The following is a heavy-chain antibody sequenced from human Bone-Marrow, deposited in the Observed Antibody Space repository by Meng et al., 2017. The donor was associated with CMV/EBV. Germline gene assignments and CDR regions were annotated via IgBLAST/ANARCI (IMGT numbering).Heavy chain of an antibody. V-gene: IGHV4-39*07. CDR1: GGSISSSSYY. Sequence: SETLSLTCTVSGGSISSSSYYWGWIRQPPGKGLEWIGSIYYSGSTYYNPSLKSRVTISVDTSKNQFSLKLSSVTAADTAVYYCAREGDDFWSGYRFDYWGQGTLVTVSS. CDR2: IYYSGST. D-gene: IGHD3-3*01. J-gene: IGHJ4*02. CDR3: AREGDDFWSGYRFDY.